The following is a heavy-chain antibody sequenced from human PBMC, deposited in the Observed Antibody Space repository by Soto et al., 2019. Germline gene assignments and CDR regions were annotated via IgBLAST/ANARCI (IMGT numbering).Heavy chain of an antibody. J-gene: IGHJ6*03. CDR3: VSGVAATSVYFYSYYMDV. Sequence: PGGSLRLSCAASGFTFSDYYMSWIRQAPGKGLEWVSYISSSGSTIYYADSVKGRFTISRDNAKNSLYLQMNSLRAEDTAVYYCVSGVAATSVYFYSYYMDVLGKGTTVTVSS. CDR2: ISSSGSTI. CDR1: GFTFSDYY. D-gene: IGHD2-15*01. V-gene: IGHV3-11*01.